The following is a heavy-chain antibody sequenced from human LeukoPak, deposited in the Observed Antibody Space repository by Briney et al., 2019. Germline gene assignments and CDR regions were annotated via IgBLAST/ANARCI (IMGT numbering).Heavy chain of an antibody. CDR1: GASMNSHY. V-gene: IGHV4-59*11. J-gene: IGHJ4*02. CDR2: IYHKGGT. CDR3: AREYSSPLEFRHYFDL. Sequence: SETLSLTCSVSGASMNSHYGSWLRQPPGKGLEGIGYIYHKGGTSYNPSLHSRATFSVDTSKSQFSLKLRSVTAADSAIYYCAREYSSPLEFRHYFDLWGQGIAVTVSS. D-gene: IGHD3-22*01.